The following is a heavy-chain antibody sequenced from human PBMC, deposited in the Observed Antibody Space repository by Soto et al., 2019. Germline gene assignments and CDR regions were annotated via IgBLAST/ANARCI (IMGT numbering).Heavy chain of an antibody. CDR1: GFTFSSYG. J-gene: IGHJ4*02. Sequence: QVQLVESGGGVVQPGRSLRLSCAASGFTFSSYGMHWVRQAPGKGLEWVAVISYDGSNKYYSDSVKGRFTISRDNSKNTLYLQMNSLRAEDTAVYYCAKDRRWDYWGKGTLVTVSS. D-gene: IGHD2-15*01. V-gene: IGHV3-30*18. CDR3: AKDRRWDY. CDR2: ISYDGSNK.